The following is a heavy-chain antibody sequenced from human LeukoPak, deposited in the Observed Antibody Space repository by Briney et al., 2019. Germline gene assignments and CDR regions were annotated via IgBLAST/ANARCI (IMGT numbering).Heavy chain of an antibody. CDR1: KFTFGNYG. J-gene: IGHJ4*02. CDR3: ARASSSWSYYFDY. D-gene: IGHD6-13*01. CDR2: IRYDGNKK. V-gene: IGHV3-30*02. Sequence: GGSLRLSCVASKFTFGNYGMHWVRQTPGKGLEWVAFIRYDGNKKDYADSVKGRFTISRDNSKNTLYVQMSSLRTEDTAMYYCARASSSWSYYFDYWGQGTLVTVSS.